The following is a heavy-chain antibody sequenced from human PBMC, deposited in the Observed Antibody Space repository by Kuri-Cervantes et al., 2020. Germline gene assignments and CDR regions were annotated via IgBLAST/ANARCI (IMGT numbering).Heavy chain of an antibody. CDR1: GFTFSSYS. CDR2: ISSSSSTI. D-gene: IGHD3-3*01. J-gene: IGHJ6*03. CDR3: ARAQAITIFGVAYYYYYMDV. V-gene: IGHV3-48*04. Sequence: GESLKISCAASGFTFSSYSMNWVRQAPGKGLEWVSYISSSSSTIYYADSVKGRFTISRDNAKNSLYLQMNSLRAEDTAVYYCARAQAITIFGVAYYYYYMDVWGKGTTVTVSS.